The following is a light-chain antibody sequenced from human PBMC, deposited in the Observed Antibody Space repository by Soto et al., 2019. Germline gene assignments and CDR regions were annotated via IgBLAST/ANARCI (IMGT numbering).Light chain of an antibody. CDR2: GIS. CDR1: QSFPNSY. Sequence: EIVLTQSPGTLSLSPGERATLSCRASQSFPNSYFAWYQHKPGQAPRLLLYGISSRATGIPDRFSGSGSGTHFTLTISRLEPEDFAVYYCLQYGSSRTFGLGTKVDIK. J-gene: IGKJ1*01. V-gene: IGKV3-20*01. CDR3: LQYGSSRT.